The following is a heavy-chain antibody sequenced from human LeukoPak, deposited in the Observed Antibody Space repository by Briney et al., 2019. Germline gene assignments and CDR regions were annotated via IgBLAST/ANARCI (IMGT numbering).Heavy chain of an antibody. V-gene: IGHV3-30*03. Sequence: GGSLRLSCAASGFTFSSYGMYWVRQAPGKGLEWVAVISYDGSNKYYADSVKGRFTISRDNSKNTLYLQMNSLRAEDTAVYYCATIAAAGTEVYWGQGTLVTVSS. CDR2: ISYDGSNK. CDR3: ATIAAAGTEVY. CDR1: GFTFSSYG. J-gene: IGHJ4*02. D-gene: IGHD6-13*01.